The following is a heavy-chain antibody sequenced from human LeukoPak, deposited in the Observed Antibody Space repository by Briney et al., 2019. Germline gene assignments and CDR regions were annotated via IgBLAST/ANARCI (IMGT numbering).Heavy chain of an antibody. J-gene: IGHJ4*02. CDR2: IYHTGST. CDR3: ARRRYYYGSGSYYKKEYYFDY. Sequence: PSGTLSLTCAVSGGSISSSNWWSWVRQPPGKGLEWIGEIYHTGSTNSNPSLKSRVTISVDKSKNQFSLKLSSVTAADTAVYYCARRRYYYGSGSYYKKEYYFDYWGQGTLVTVSS. D-gene: IGHD3-10*01. V-gene: IGHV4-4*02. CDR1: GGSISSSNW.